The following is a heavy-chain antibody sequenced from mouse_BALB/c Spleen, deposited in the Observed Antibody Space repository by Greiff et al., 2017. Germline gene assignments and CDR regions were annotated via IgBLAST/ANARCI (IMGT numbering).Heavy chain of an antibody. V-gene: IGHV1-87*01. CDR1: GYTFTSYW. J-gene: IGHJ3*01. CDR3: ARVYDWGAY. Sequence: QVQLQQSGAELARPGASVKLSCKASGYTFTSYWMQWVKQRPGQGLEWIGAIYPGDGDTRYTQRFKGKATLTADKSSSTAYMQLSSLASEDSAVYYCARVYDWGAYWGQGTLVTVSA. D-gene: IGHD2-3*01. CDR2: IYPGDGDT.